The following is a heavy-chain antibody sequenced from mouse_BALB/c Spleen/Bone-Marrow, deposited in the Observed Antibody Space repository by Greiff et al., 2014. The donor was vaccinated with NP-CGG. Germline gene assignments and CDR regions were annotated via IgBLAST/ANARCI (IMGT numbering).Heavy chain of an antibody. J-gene: IGHJ1*01. D-gene: IGHD1-1*01. V-gene: IGHV2-6-4*01. CDR1: GFSLSRYS. Sequence: QVQLKESGPGLVATSQSLSITCTVSGFSLSRYSVHWARQPPGKGLEWLGMIWGGGSTDYNSALKSRLSISKDNSKSQVFLKMNSLQTDDTAMYYCARVVATDWYFDVWGAGTTVTVSS. CDR2: IWGGGST. CDR3: ARVVATDWYFDV.